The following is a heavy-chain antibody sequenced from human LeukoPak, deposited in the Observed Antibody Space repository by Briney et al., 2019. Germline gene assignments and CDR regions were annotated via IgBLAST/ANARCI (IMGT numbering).Heavy chain of an antibody. CDR3: TTLYCSSTSCSGW. V-gene: IGHV3-15*01. J-gene: IGHJ4*02. Sequence: GGSLRLSCAASGFTFSSYAMTWVRQAPGKGLEWVGRIKSKTDGGTTDYAAPVKGRFTISRDDSKNTLYLQMNSLKTEDTAVYYCTTLYCSSTSCSGWWGQGTLVTVSS. CDR1: GFTFSSYA. D-gene: IGHD2-2*01. CDR2: IKSKTDGGTT.